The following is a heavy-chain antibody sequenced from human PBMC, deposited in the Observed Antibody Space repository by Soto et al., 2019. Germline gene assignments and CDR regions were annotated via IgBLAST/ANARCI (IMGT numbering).Heavy chain of an antibody. CDR1: GFTFSTYE. CDR2: ISSSGTTM. CDR3: VRRYCSSASCTFDF. D-gene: IGHD2-2*01. Sequence: GSLRLSCTASGFTFSTYEMNWVRQAPGKGLEWVSYISSSGTTMYYADSVKGRFSISRDNAKSSLFLQMNSLRAEDTAVYYCVRRYCSSASCTFDFWGQGALVTVSS. J-gene: IGHJ4*02. V-gene: IGHV3-48*03.